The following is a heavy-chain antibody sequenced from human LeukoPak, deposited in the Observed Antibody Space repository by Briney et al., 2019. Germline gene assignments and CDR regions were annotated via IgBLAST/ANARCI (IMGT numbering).Heavy chain of an antibody. J-gene: IGHJ4*02. CDR1: GFTFNNYA. CDR3: AKGVVVAPDVTPFDY. Sequence: GGSLRLSCAASGFTFNNYAMSWVRQAPGKGLEWVSGISGRGASKYYADSVKGRFTISRDNSKNTLYLQMNSLRAEDTAVYYCAKGVVVAPDVTPFDYWGQGTLVTVSS. V-gene: IGHV3-23*01. CDR2: ISGRGASK. D-gene: IGHD2-2*01.